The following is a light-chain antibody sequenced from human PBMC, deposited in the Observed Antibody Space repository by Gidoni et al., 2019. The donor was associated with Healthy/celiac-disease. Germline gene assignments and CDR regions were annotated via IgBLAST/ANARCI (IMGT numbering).Light chain of an antibody. Sequence: DIVMTQSPLSLHVTPGETASISCRSSQSLLHSNGYNYLDWYLQKPGQSPQLLIYFGSNLASGVPDRFSGSGSGTDFTLKISRVEAEDVGVYYCMQALQTPWTFGQGTKVEIK. CDR2: FGS. V-gene: IGKV2-28*01. CDR3: MQALQTPWT. J-gene: IGKJ1*01. CDR1: QSLLHSNGYNY.